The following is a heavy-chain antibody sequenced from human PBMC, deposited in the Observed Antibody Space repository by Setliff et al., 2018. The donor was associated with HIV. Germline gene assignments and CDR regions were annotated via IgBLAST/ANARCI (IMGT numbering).Heavy chain of an antibody. D-gene: IGHD2-8*01. CDR1: RGTFSSFA. CDR3: ARDGLLMAGIRSDY. J-gene: IGHJ4*02. V-gene: IGHV1-69*13. CDR2: IIPAFGTA. Sequence: SVKVSCKASRGTFSSFAISWVRQAPGQGLEWMGGIIPAFGTANYAQKFQGRLTISADESATTAYMELSSLRSDDTAVYYCARDGLLMAGIRSDYWGRGTLVTVSS.